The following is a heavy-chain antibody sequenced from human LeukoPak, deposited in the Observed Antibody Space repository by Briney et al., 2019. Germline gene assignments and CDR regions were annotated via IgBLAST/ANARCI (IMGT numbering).Heavy chain of an antibody. J-gene: IGHJ4*02. Sequence: GGSLRLSCAASGFTFSSYAMTWVRQAPGKGLEWVSVISGTGDSTYYADSVKGRFTISRDNSMNTLYLQMNSLRAEDTAVYYCARDGYGSGSYSFDYWGQGTLVTVSS. CDR3: ARDGYGSGSYSFDY. D-gene: IGHD3-10*01. CDR2: ISGTGDST. CDR1: GFTFSSYA. V-gene: IGHV3-23*01.